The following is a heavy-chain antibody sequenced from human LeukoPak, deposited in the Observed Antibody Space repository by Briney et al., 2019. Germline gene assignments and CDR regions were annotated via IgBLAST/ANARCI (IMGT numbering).Heavy chain of an antibody. V-gene: IGHV3-48*03. J-gene: IGHJ4*02. D-gene: IGHD2-2*01. Sequence: GGSLRLSCAASGFTFSSYEMNWVRQAPGKGLEWVSYISSSSSTIYYADSVKGRFTISRDNAKNSLYLQMNSLRAEDTAVYYCAREEIVPAAYFDYWGQGTLVTVSS. CDR1: GFTFSSYE. CDR2: ISSSSSTI. CDR3: AREEIVPAAYFDY.